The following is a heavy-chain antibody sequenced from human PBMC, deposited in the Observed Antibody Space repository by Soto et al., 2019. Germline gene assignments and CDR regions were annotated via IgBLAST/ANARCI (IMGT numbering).Heavy chain of an antibody. D-gene: IGHD6-13*01. CDR3: ARIAASGRGWDV. J-gene: IGHJ6*02. V-gene: IGHV3-7*01. Sequence: EVQLVESGGGLVQPGGSLRLSCVDSGFTFSSYWMSWVRQARVKGLEWVGNIKQDGSEENYVDSVKGRFTISRDNAKNSMYLQMNSRRAEDTAVYYCARIAASGRGWDVWGQGTTVGVSS. CDR1: GFTFSSYW. CDR2: IKQDGSEE.